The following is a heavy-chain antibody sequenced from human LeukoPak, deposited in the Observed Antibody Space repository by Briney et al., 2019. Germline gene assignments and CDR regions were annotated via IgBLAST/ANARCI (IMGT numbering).Heavy chain of an antibody. D-gene: IGHD2-15*01. CDR1: GFTFSSYS. J-gene: IGHJ3*02. CDR3: ARVVVAATRWTHDAFDI. CDR2: ISSSSSYI. V-gene: IGHV3-21*01. Sequence: GGSLRLSCAASGFTFSSYSMNWVRQAPGKGLEWVSSISSSSSYIYYADSVKGRFTISRDNAKNSLYLQMNSLRAEDTAVYYCARVVVAATRWTHDAFDIWGQGTMVTVSS.